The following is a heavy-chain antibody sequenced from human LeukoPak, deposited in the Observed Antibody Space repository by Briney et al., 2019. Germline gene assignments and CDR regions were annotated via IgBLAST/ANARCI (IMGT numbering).Heavy chain of an antibody. CDR2: ITAYNGNT. J-gene: IGHJ6*03. V-gene: IGHV1-18*01. D-gene: IGHD3-10*01. CDR1: GYTFTTYG. CDR3: ARVDGVLRGVYYFYYMDV. Sequence: GASVKVSCKASGYTFTTYGISWVRQAPGQGLEWMGWITAYNGNTNYAQKLQGRVTMTTDTSTSTAYMELRSLRSDDTAVYYCARVDGVLRGVYYFYYMDVWGKGTTVTISS.